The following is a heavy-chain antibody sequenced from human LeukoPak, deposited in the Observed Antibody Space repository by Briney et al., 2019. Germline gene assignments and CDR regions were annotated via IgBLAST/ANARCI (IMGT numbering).Heavy chain of an antibody. CDR1: GVSMRSHY. CDR3: ARLLQTFTYYYYYGMDV. Sequence: SETLSLTCTVSGVSMRSHYWTWIRQPPGKGLEWIGYVFYTGTINYNPSLNSRVTMSVDTSKSQFSLKLSSVTAADTAVYYCARLLQTFTYYYYYGMDVWGQGTTVTVSS. D-gene: IGHD2-15*01. V-gene: IGHV4-59*11. CDR2: VFYTGTI. J-gene: IGHJ6*02.